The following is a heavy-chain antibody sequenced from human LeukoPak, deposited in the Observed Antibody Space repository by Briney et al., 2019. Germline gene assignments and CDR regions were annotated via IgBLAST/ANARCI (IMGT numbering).Heavy chain of an antibody. J-gene: IGHJ4*02. CDR2: IHYSGST. V-gene: IGHV4-59*08. CDR1: GGSISSYH. D-gene: IGHD3-10*01. Sequence: SETLSLTCTVSGGSISSYHWSWIRQPPGKGLEWIGYIHYSGSTNYNPSLKSRVTISVDTSKNQFSLKVRSVTAADTAVYYCARPESSGSYPFDYWGQGTLVTVSS. CDR3: ARPESSGSYPFDY.